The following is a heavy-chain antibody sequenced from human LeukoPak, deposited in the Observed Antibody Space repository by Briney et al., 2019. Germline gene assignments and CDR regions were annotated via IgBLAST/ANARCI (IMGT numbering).Heavy chain of an antibody. CDR2: INSDGTYT. J-gene: IGHJ5*02. CDR3: ARRYYDSGGYSDH. D-gene: IGHD3-22*01. CDR1: GFAFSSSW. V-gene: IGHV3-74*01. Sequence: GGSLRLSRAASGFAFSSSWMLWVRQAPGKGLVWVSRINSDGTYTNYADSVKGRFTISRDNAKNSLYLQMNSLRAEDTAVYYCARRYYDSGGYSDHWGQGTLVTVSS.